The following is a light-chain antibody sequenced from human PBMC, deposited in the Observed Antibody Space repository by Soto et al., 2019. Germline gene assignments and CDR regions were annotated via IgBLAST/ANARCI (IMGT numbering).Light chain of an antibody. V-gene: IGKV3-20*01. CDR3: QQDGSFPWT. CDR2: CAS. Sequence: EIVLTQSPGTLSLSPGERATLSCRASQSVSSSYLAWFQQKPGQDPRRRIYCASSRATGIPDRLSGSGSVSDFTLTISRLEPEGFAVYYFQQDGSFPWTFGQGTKVEIK. J-gene: IGKJ1*01. CDR1: QSVSSSY.